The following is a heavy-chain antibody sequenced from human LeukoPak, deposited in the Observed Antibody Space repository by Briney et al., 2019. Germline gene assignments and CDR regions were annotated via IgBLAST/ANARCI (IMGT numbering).Heavy chain of an antibody. J-gene: IGHJ4*02. V-gene: IGHV3-23*01. CDR2: ISGSGGNT. Sequence: GGSLRLSCAASGFTFSSYAMSWVRQAPGKGLEGVSSISGSGGNTFYADSVKGRFTISRDNSKNTLYLQMNSVRAEDTAAYHCAKGRNEDGDAALNYWGQGTLVTVSS. D-gene: IGHD4-17*01. CDR1: GFTFSSYA. CDR3: AKGRNEDGDAALNY.